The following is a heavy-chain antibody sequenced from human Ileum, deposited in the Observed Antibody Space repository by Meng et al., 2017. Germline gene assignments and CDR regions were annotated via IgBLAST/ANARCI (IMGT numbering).Heavy chain of an antibody. CDR1: GGSISRGDYY. Sequence: QVQLQESGPRLVKPSQTLSLTCTVSGGSISRGDYYWSWVGQSPGKGPEWIGYIYSNGNTYSNPSLRGRLMISIDTSKNQFSLKLSSVTAADTAVYYCARAPKYCTNAVCSRPLDSWGQGTLVTVSS. D-gene: IGHD2-8*01. V-gene: IGHV4-30-4*01. CDR3: ARAPKYCTNAVCSRPLDS. J-gene: IGHJ4*02. CDR2: IYSNGNT.